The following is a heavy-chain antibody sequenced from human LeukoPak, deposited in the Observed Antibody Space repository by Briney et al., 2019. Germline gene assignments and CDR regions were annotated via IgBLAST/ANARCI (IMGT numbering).Heavy chain of an antibody. CDR3: ARRSDSSRDAFDI. CDR1: GYSFTSYW. CDR2: IYPGDSDT. D-gene: IGHD6-6*01. V-gene: IGHV5-51*01. Sequence: GESLKISCKGSGYSFTSYWIGWVRQMPGKGLEWMGVIYPGDSDTRYSPSFQGQVTISADKSISTAYLQLSSLKASDTAMYYCARRSDSSRDAFDIWGQGTMVTVSS. J-gene: IGHJ3*02.